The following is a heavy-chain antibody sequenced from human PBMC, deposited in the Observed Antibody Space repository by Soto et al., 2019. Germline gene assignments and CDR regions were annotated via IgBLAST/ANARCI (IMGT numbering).Heavy chain of an antibody. CDR2: INAGNGNT. V-gene: IGHV1-3*05. D-gene: IGHD6-19*01. CDR1: GYTFTTYA. CDR3: ARAVAVPADFDY. J-gene: IGHJ4*02. Sequence: QVQLVQSGAEEKKPGASVKVSCKASGYTFTTYAMHWVRQAPGQRLEWMGWINAGNGNTKYTQKFQGRVTITRDTSASTAYMELSSLRSEDTAVYYCARAVAVPADFDYWGQGTLVTVSS.